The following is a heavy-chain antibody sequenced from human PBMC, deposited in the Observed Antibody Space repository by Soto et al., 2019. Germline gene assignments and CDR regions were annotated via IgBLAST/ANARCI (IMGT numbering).Heavy chain of an antibody. CDR3: ARDPMDCGGDCYAGTSGHYYYYGMDV. V-gene: IGHV1-69*06. Sequence: SVKVSCKASGGTFSSYAISWVRQAPGQGLEWMGGIIPIFGTANYAQKFQGRVTITADKSTSTAYMELSSLRSEDTAVYYCARDPMDCGGDCYAGTSGHYYYYGMDVGGQGTTVTAP. CDR2: IIPIFGTA. J-gene: IGHJ6*02. D-gene: IGHD2-21*02. CDR1: GGTFSSYA.